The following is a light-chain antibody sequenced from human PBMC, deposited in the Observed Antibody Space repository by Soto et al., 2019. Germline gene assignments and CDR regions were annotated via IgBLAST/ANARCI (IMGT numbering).Light chain of an antibody. CDR1: SSDVGGYNY. Sequence: QSALTQPASVSGSPGQSITISCTGTSSDVGGYNYVSWYQHHPCKAPKLMIYDVTNRPSGVSKRFYGSTSGNKATLTISGLQAEDEADYYCTSYTTSSPYLVFGGGTKLTVL. J-gene: IGLJ3*02. CDR2: DVT. V-gene: IGLV2-14*03. CDR3: TSYTTSSPYLV.